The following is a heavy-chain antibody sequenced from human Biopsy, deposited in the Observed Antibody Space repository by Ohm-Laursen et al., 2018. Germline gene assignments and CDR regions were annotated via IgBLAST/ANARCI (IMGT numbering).Heavy chain of an antibody. CDR1: GFTFSSYG. V-gene: IGHV3-33*06. D-gene: IGHD2-8*01. CDR3: AKCMTGGSNYYFHH. J-gene: IGHJ4*02. CDR2: IWYDGSNK. Sequence: LSLTCAASGFTFSSYGMHWVRQAPGKGLEWVAAIWYDGSNKNYADSVKGRFTISRDNSKNTLYLQMNSLRGEDTAVYYCAKCMTGGSNYYFHHCGQGTMVTVSS.